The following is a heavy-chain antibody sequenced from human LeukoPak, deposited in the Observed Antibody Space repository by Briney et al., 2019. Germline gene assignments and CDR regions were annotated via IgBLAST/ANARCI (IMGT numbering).Heavy chain of an antibody. D-gene: IGHD6-19*01. CDR2: MNPNSGNT. V-gene: IGHV1-8*01. Sequence: GASVKVSCKASGYTFTSYDINWVRQATGQGLEWMGWMNPNSGNTGYAQKFQGRVTMTRNTSISTAYMELSSLRSEDTAVYYCARGKRWLVPGGSKSYYFDYWGQGTLVTVSS. J-gene: IGHJ4*02. CDR1: GYTFTSYD. CDR3: ARGKRWLVPGGSKSYYFDY.